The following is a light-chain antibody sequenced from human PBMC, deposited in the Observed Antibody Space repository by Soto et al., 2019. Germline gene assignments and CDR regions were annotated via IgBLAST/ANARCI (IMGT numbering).Light chain of an antibody. CDR1: QDINSH. CDR3: QQYPSHAVT. Sequence: DIQMTQSPSSLSASVGDRVTITCRASQDINSHLAWFQQKPGKAPKSLISDASSLQSGVPLNFSGSGSGTDFSLTISSLQPEAFATYYCQQYPSHAVTFGARTQVEI. V-gene: IGKV1-16*02. J-gene: IGKJ4*01. CDR2: DAS.